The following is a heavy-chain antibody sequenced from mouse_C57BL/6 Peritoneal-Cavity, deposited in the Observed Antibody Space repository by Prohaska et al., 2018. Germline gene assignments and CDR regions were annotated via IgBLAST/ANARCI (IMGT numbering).Heavy chain of an antibody. D-gene: IGHD2-4*01. CDR3: ARKDYYWYFDV. CDR1: GFTFSDYG. Sequence: EVQLVESGGGLVKPGGSLKLSCAASGFTFSDYGMHWVRQAPERGLEWVAYISSSSSTIYYADTVKGRFTISRDNAKNTLFLQMTSLRSEDTAMYYCARKDYYWYFDVWGTGTTVTVSS. V-gene: IGHV5-17*01. J-gene: IGHJ1*03. CDR2: ISSSSSTI.